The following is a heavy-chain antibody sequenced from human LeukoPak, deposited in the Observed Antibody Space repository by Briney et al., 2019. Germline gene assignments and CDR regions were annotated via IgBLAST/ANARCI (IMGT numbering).Heavy chain of an antibody. J-gene: IGHJ6*03. V-gene: IGHV1-69*13. D-gene: IGHD3-10*01. Sequence: SVKVSCMASGGTFSSYAISWVRQAPGQGLEWMGGTFPIFGTANYAQKFQGRVTITADESTSTAYMELSSLRSEDTAVYYCAREIDPGFGEFSGFPNYYYYYMDVWGKGTTVTVSS. CDR3: AREIDPGFGEFSGFPNYYYYYMDV. CDR1: GGTFSSYA. CDR2: TFPIFGTA.